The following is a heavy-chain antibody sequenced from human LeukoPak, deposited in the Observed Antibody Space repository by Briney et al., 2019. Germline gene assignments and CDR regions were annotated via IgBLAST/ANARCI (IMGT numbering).Heavy chain of an antibody. CDR2: IRYDGSNK. V-gene: IGHV3-30*02. Sequence: GRSLRLSCAASGFTFSNYIMHWVRQAPGKGLEWVAFIRYDGSNKYYADSVKGRFTISRDNSKNTLYLQMNSLRAEDTAVYYCAKEEMGYGDYGHPGPYWGQGTLVTVSS. CDR1: GFTFSNYI. CDR3: AKEEMGYGDYGHPGPY. J-gene: IGHJ4*02. D-gene: IGHD4-17*01.